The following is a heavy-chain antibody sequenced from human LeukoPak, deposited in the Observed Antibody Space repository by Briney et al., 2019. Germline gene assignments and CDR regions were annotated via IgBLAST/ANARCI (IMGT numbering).Heavy chain of an antibody. J-gene: IGHJ6*02. CDR1: GYTFTSYG. D-gene: IGHD5-12*01. CDR3: ARDWDIVAYYYYGMDV. CDR2: ISAYNGNT. Sequence: GASVKVSCKASGYTFTSYGISWVRQAPGQGLEWMGRISAYNGNTNYAQKLQGRVTMTTDTSTSTAYMELRSLRSDDTAVYYCARDWDIVAYYYYGMDVWGQGTTVTVSS. V-gene: IGHV1-18*01.